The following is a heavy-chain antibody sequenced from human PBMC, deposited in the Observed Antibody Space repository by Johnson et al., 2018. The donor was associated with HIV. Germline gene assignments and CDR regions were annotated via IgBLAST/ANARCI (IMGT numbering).Heavy chain of an antibody. Sequence: VQLVESGGGLVQPGGSLRLSCAASGFTFSTYAMNWVRQAPGKGLEWVSGISGGAGSTYYADSVKGRFSISRDNAKNSLYLQMNSLRAEDTAVYYCARDRGYWDAFDIWGQGTMVTVSS. CDR2: ISGGAGST. J-gene: IGHJ3*02. CDR1: GFTFSTYA. CDR3: ARDRGYWDAFDI. D-gene: IGHD2-15*01. V-gene: IGHV3-23*04.